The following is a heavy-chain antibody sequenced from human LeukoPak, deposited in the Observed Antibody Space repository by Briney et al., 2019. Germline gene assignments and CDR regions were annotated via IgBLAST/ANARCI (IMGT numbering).Heavy chain of an antibody. CDR3: AKNFFHFDS. CDR2: VGGSGGNI. D-gene: IGHD3-3*01. CDR1: GFNFSSYT. Sequence: GGSLRLSCAASGFNFSSYTMSWVRQAPGKGLDWVSVVGGSGGNIYYADSVKGRFTISRDNSKNTVYLQMSSLRAEDTAVYYCAKNFFHFDSWGQGTLVTVSS. V-gene: IGHV3-23*01. J-gene: IGHJ4*02.